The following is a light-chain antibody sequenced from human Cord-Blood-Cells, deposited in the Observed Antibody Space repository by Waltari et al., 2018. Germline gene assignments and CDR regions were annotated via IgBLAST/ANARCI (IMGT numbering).Light chain of an antibody. CDR3: QQSSNWPPFT. CDR1: QSVSSY. Sequence: EIVLTQSPATLSLSPAERATLPRRASQSVSSYLAWYQQKPGQAPRALIYDASNRATGIPARFSGSRSGTDFTLTISSFETEDLAVYYCQQSSNWPPFTFGGGTK. CDR2: DAS. V-gene: IGKV3-11*01. J-gene: IGKJ4*02.